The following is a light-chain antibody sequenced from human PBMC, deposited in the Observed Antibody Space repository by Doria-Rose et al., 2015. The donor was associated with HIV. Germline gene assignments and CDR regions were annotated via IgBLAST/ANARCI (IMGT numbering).Light chain of an antibody. CDR2: GNT. CDR3: QSYDSRLSVYV. J-gene: IGLJ1*01. V-gene: IGLV1-40*01. Sequence: QTVVTQEPSVSGAPGQRVAISCTGSSSNIGAGFDVNWYQQFPGTAPKLLIHGNTNRPSGAPDRFSGSKSGTSASLAISGLRAEDEADYYCQSYDSRLSVYVFGTGTKVTVL. CDR1: SSNIGAGFD.